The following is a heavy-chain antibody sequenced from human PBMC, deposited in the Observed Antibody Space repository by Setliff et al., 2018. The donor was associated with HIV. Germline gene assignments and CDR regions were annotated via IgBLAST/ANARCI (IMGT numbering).Heavy chain of an antibody. CDR3: ARETIRSGHPSEAGFDF. V-gene: IGHV3-48*01. CDR2: ISRGGDSI. Sequence: GGSLRLSCAASGFTFWSHSMLWVRQAPGKGLQWVAYISRGGDSIFYEDSVKGRFTISRDNARNSLYLQMNSLTVEDTGVYYCARETIRSGHPSEAGFDFWGQGALVTVSS. D-gene: IGHD6-19*01. J-gene: IGHJ4*02. CDR1: GFTFWSHS.